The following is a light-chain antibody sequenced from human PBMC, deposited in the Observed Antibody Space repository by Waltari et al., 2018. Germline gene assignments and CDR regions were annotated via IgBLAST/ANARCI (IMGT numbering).Light chain of an antibody. CDR1: SNYIGGHDF. J-gene: IGLJ3*02. V-gene: IGLV2-14*03. CDR2: DVT. CDR3: LSFTPTSRLAM. Sequence: QSALTQPASVSGSPGQSITISCTGTSNYIGGHDFVPLSQQHPGQAPKLLIYDVTKRASGISSRFSGSKSGNTASLTISGLQAEDEADYYCLSFTPTSRLAMFAGGTKLTV.